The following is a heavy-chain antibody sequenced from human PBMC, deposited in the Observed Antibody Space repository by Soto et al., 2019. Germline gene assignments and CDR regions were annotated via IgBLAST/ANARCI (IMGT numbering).Heavy chain of an antibody. CDR2: IYYSGST. Sequence: PSETLSLTCTVSGGSISSGGYYWSWIRQHPGKGLEWIGYIYYSGSTYYNPSVKSRVTISVDTSKNQFSLKLSSVTAADTAVYYCARDRDSNFLYFDYWGQGTLVTVSS. CDR3: ARDRDSNFLYFDY. J-gene: IGHJ4*02. D-gene: IGHD4-4*01. CDR1: GGSISSGGYY. V-gene: IGHV4-31*03.